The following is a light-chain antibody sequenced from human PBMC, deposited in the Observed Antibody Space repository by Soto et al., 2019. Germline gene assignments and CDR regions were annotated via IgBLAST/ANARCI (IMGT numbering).Light chain of an antibody. CDR1: QSVSRY. Sequence: EIVLTQSPATLSLSPGERATLSCRASQSVSRYLAWYHQKPGQAPRLLFYDASHRATGIPARFSGSGSGSDFTLTISSLEPEDFAVYYCQQLINWSWKFGQGTKVEIK. V-gene: IGKV3-11*01. CDR3: QQLINWSWK. CDR2: DAS. J-gene: IGKJ1*01.